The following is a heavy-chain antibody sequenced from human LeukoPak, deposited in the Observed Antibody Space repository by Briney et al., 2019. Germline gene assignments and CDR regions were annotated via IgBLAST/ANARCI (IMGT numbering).Heavy chain of an antibody. Sequence: GGSLRLSCAASGFTFSDHYMDWVRQAPGKGLEWVGRTRNKPNGYTTEYAASVKGRFTVSRDDSNNSLYLQMSSLKTEDTAVYYCGRVSGRGSFQDYWGQGTLGTVS. D-gene: IGHD1-26*01. CDR3: GRVSGRGSFQDY. J-gene: IGHJ4*02. V-gene: IGHV3-72*01. CDR1: GFTFSDHY. CDR2: TRNKPNGYTT.